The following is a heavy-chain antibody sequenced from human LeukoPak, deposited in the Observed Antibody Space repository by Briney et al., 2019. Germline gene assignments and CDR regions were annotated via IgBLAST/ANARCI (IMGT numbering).Heavy chain of an antibody. CDR1: GYTFTSYY. CDR2: VNPSGGST. J-gene: IGHJ2*01. CDR3: ARETSIVGATHWYFDL. Sequence: ASVKVSCKASGYTFTSYYLHWVRQAPGQGLEWMGMVNPSGGSTSYAQKFQGRVTMTRDTSTTTVYMELSSLRSDDTAVYYCARETSIVGATHWYFDLWGRGTLVTVSS. V-gene: IGHV1-46*01. D-gene: IGHD1-26*01.